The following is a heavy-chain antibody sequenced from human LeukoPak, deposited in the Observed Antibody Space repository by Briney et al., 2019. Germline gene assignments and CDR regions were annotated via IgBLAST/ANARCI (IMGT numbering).Heavy chain of an antibody. V-gene: IGHV3-23*01. Sequence: GGSLRLSCAASGFTFSSFAMTWVRQAPGKGLEWVSTVSGSAGRTDYADSVKGRFTISRDNLKNTLYLQMNGLRAEDTAVYYCAKNRGHCVDGVCHNYYYMDVWGRGTTVIVSS. CDR3: AKNRGHCVDGVCHNYYYMDV. J-gene: IGHJ6*03. CDR1: GFTFSSFA. CDR2: VSGSAGRT. D-gene: IGHD2-8*02.